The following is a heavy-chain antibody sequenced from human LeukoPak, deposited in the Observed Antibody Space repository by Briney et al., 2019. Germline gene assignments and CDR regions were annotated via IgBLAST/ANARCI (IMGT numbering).Heavy chain of an antibody. CDR3: AKDSRGKFDC. J-gene: IGHJ4*02. CDR2: ISGSGGST. V-gene: IGHV3-23*01. D-gene: IGHD3-10*01. CDR1: VFTFSTYN. Sequence: GGSLRLSCAASVFTFSTYNMNWVRQAPGKGLEWVSAISGSGGSTYYADSVKGRFTISRDNSKNTLYLQMNSLRAEDTAVYYCAKDSRGKFDCWGQGTLVTVSS.